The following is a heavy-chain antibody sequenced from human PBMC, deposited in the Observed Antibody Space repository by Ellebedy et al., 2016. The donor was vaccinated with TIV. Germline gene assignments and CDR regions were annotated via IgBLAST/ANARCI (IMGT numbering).Heavy chain of an antibody. D-gene: IGHD6-19*01. Sequence: ASVKVSCKASGGTFSSYAISWVRQAPGQGLEWMGIINPSGGSTSYAQKLQGRVTMTRDTSTSTVYMELSSLRSEDTAMYYCARSQWLVDEYNWFDPWGQGTLVTVSS. J-gene: IGHJ5*02. CDR2: INPSGGST. CDR3: ARSQWLVDEYNWFDP. V-gene: IGHV1-46*04. CDR1: GGTFSSYA.